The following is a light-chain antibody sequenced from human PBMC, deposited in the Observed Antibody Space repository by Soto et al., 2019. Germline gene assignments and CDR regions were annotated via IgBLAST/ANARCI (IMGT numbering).Light chain of an antibody. CDR1: ISDVGGYNY. CDR3: SSFTNTITRYA. CDR2: EVS. Sequence: QSALTQPASVSGSPGQSITISCTGTISDVGGYNYVSWFQHHPGKAPKLIIYEVSYRPSGVSNRFSGSKSGDTASLTISGLQAEDEADYYCSSFTNTITRYAFGTGTKLTVL. V-gene: IGLV2-14*01. J-gene: IGLJ1*01.